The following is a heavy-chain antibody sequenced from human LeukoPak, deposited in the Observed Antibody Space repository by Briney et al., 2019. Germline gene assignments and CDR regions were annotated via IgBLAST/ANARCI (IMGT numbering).Heavy chain of an antibody. J-gene: IGHJ4*02. D-gene: IGHD6-19*01. CDR1: GFTFSSYA. V-gene: IGHV3-23*01. Sequence: GGSLRLSCAASGFTFSSYAISWVRHAPGNGLEWVSAISGSGGSKYYADSVKGRFTISRDNSKNTLYLQMNSLRPEDTAAYYCAKDTGAVAGTIDYWGQGTLVTVSS. CDR3: AKDTGAVAGTIDY. CDR2: ISGSGGSK.